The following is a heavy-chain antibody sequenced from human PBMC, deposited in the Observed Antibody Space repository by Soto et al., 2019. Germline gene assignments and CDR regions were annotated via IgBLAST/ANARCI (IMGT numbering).Heavy chain of an antibody. V-gene: IGHV4-30-4*01. J-gene: IGHJ6*02. CDR2: IYYSGST. CDR1: GGSISSGDYY. Sequence: PSETLSLTCTVSGGSISSGDYYWSWIRQPPGKGLEWIGYIYYSGSTYYNPSLKSRVTISVDTSKNQFSLKLSSVTAADTAVYYCARDSAGWLQPYYYYGMDVWGQGTTVTVSS. D-gene: IGHD6-19*01. CDR3: ARDSAGWLQPYYYYGMDV.